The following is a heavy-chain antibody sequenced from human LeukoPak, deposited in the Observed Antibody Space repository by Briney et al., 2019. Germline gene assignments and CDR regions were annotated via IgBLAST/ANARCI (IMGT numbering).Heavy chain of an antibody. CDR1: GFTFSSNY. V-gene: IGHV3-53*01. CDR2: IYSGGST. CDR3: ARDYYDSSGSPPRGYYYMGV. Sequence: GGSLRLSCAASGFTFSSNYMSWVRQAPGKGLERVSVIYSGGSTYYADSVKGRFTISRDNSKNTLYLQMNSLRAEDTAVYYCARDYYDSSGSPPRGYYYMGVWGKGTTVTVSS. J-gene: IGHJ6*03. D-gene: IGHD3-22*01.